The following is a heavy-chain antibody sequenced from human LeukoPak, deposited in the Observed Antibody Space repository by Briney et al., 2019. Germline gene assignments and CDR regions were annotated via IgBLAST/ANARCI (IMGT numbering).Heavy chain of an antibody. CDR3: TRVGYDRNICYKSDY. D-gene: IGHD3-22*01. CDR2: ISYSGTT. CDR1: GGSLHTSY. V-gene: IGHV4-59*01. J-gene: IGHJ4*02. Sequence: SETLSLTFSVPGGSLHTSYWGSVRQPPGKGLEWIGYISYSGTTKYNPSLESRVTITIDTSKNQFSLKLSSVTAADTAVYYCTRVGYDRNICYKSDYWGQGTLVTVSS.